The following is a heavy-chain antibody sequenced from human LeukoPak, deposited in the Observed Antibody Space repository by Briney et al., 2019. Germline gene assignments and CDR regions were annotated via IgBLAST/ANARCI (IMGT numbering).Heavy chain of an antibody. V-gene: IGHV3-7*03. D-gene: IGHD6-19*01. CDR2: IKQDGSEK. CDR1: GFTFSSYW. CDR3: AKALPSGIAVDLQEYYFDY. J-gene: IGHJ4*02. Sequence: GGSLRLSCAASGFTFSSYWMSWVRQAPGKGLEWVANIKQDGSEKYYVDSVKGRFTISRDNAKNSLYLQMNSLRAEDTALYYCAKALPSGIAVDLQEYYFDYWGQGTLVTVSS.